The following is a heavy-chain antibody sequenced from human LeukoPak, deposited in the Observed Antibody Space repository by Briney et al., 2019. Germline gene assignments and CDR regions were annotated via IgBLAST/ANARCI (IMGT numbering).Heavy chain of an antibody. Sequence: GGSLRLSCAASGFTFTSYWMTWVRQAPGKGLEWVATIKQDGSEKNHVDSVKGRFTISRDNAKNSLYLQMNSLRAEDTAVYYCARGLAVGYWGQGTLVTVSS. CDR1: GFTFTSYW. CDR2: IKQDGSEK. CDR3: ARGLAVGY. V-gene: IGHV3-7*05. J-gene: IGHJ4*02.